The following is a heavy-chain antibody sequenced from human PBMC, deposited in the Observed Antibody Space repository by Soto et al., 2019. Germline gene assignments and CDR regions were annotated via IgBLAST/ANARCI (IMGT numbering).Heavy chain of an antibody. CDR3: ASDLAGRADV. CDR2: MNKDGGTT. V-gene: IGHV3-74*02. CDR1: GFTFSSYW. Sequence: ESGGGLVRPGGSLRLSCAASGFTFSSYWMHWVRQAPGKGLVWVSRMNKDGGTTDYADSVKGRFTISRDNANNTLYLQMNSLRVEDTAVYYCASDLAGRADVWGQGTTVTVSS. J-gene: IGHJ6*02.